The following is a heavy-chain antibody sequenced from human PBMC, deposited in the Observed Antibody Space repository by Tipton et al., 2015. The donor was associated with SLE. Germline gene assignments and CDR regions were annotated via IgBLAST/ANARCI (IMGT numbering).Heavy chain of an antibody. CDR2: VSFSGST. Sequence: TLSLTCTVSGGPISSSAHYWCWIRQRPGTGLEWIGYVSFSGSTYYNPTPKSRVTISVDTSKNKFSARLTSVTAADTAIYYCARGDASSTWLDHRRQGTPVTV. J-gene: IGHJ5*02. CDR1: GGPISSSAHY. CDR3: ARGDASSTWLDH. D-gene: IGHD6-6*01. V-gene: IGHV4-30-4*01.